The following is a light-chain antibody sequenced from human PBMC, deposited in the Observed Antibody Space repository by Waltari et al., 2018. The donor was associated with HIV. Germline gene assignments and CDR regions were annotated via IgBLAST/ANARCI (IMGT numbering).Light chain of an antibody. V-gene: IGLV2-8*01. J-gene: IGLJ2*01. CDR2: EVS. CDR3: SSYAGSNNLL. Sequence: QSALTQPPSASGSPGQSVTIPCTGTSSDVGGYNYVSWYQQHPGKAPKLMIYEVSKRPSGVPVRFSGSKSGITASLTVSGLQAGDEADYYCSSYAGSNNLLFGGGTKLTVL. CDR1: SSDVGGYNY.